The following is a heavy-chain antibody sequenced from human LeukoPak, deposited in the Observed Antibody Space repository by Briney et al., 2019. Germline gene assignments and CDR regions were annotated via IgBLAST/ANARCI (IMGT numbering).Heavy chain of an antibody. V-gene: IGHV1-69*01. Sequence: SVKVSCKASGGTFSSYAISWVRQAPGQGLEWMGGIIPIFGTANHAQKFQGRVTITADESTSTAYMELSSLRSEDTAVYYCARKWAVRTLEGLFGDPMGESPNWFDPWGQGTLVTVSS. D-gene: IGHD3-10*02. CDR3: ARKWAVRTLEGLFGDPMGESPNWFDP. CDR2: IIPIFGTA. CDR1: GGTFSSYA. J-gene: IGHJ5*02.